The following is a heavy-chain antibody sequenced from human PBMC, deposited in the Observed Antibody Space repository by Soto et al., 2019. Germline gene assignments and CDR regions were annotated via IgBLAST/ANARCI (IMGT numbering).Heavy chain of an antibody. V-gene: IGHV3-48*01. Sequence: EVQLVESGGGLVQPGGSLRLSCAASGFTFSSYSMNWVRQALGKGLEWVSYISSSSSTIYYADSVKGRFTISRDNAKNSLYLQMNSLRAEDTAVYYCARDGDLFDYWGQGTLVTVSS. D-gene: IGHD4-17*01. CDR3: ARDGDLFDY. CDR1: GFTFSSYS. CDR2: ISSSSSTI. J-gene: IGHJ4*02.